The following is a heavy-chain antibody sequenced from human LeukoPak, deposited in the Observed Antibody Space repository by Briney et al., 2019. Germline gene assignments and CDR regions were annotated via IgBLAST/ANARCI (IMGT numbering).Heavy chain of an antibody. Sequence: GGSVRLSCAASGFTFSTYTMHWVRQPPGKGLEWVSAVSYSGGRTFYADSVKGRFTIYRDNSKNTLYLQMNSLRVEDTAVYYCAKSSVGATVFDDWGEGTLVTVSS. CDR2: VSYSGGRT. CDR1: GFTFSTYT. D-gene: IGHD1-26*01. V-gene: IGHV3-23*01. CDR3: AKSSVGATVFDD. J-gene: IGHJ4*02.